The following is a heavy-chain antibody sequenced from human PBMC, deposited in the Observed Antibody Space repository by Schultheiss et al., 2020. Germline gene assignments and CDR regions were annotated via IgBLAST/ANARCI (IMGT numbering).Heavy chain of an antibody. Sequence: SETLSLTCVVSGGSIIAGHWWSWVRQPPGKGLEWIGEVLHSGNTNINNNPSLKSRVTISVDRSKNEFSLSLSSVTAADTAVYYCAEEGSGAPALSWGQGTLVTVSS. J-gene: IGHJ4*02. V-gene: IGHV4/OR15-8*02. CDR1: GGSIIAGHW. D-gene: IGHD1-26*01. CDR3: AEEGSGAPALS. CDR2: VLHSGNTNI.